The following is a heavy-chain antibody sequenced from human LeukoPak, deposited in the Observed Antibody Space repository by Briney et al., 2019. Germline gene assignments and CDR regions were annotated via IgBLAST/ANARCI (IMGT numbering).Heavy chain of an antibody. J-gene: IGHJ5*02. Sequence: ASVKVSCKASGYTFTGYYMHWVRQAPGQGLEWMGWINPNSGGTNYAQKFQGWVTMTRDTSISTAYMELSSLRSEDTAVYYCARRVGATVNWFDPWGQGTLVTVSS. CDR2: INPNSGGT. D-gene: IGHD1-26*01. V-gene: IGHV1-2*04. CDR1: GYTFTGYY. CDR3: ARRVGATVNWFDP.